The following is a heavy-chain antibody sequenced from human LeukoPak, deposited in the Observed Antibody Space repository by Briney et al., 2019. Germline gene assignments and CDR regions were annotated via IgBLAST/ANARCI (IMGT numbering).Heavy chain of an antibody. CDR3: ARVAAGYPVNYFDY. CDR1: EFAFSTYN. CDR2: ISTGSSTT. J-gene: IGHJ4*02. D-gene: IGHD6-13*01. V-gene: IGHV3-48*02. Sequence: GGSLRLSCAASEFAFSTYNMNWVRQAPGKGLEWVSYISTGSSTTYYADSVKGRFTISRDSVENSLYLQMNSLRDEDTAVYYCARVAAGYPVNYFDYWGQGTLVTVSS.